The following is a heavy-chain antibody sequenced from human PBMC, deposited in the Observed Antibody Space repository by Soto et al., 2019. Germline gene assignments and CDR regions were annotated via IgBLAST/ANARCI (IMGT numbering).Heavy chain of an antibody. Sequence: GASVKVSCKASGYTLTGYYMHWVRQAPGQGREWMGWINPNSGGTNYAQKFQGRVSMTRDTSISTAYMELSRLRSDDTAVYYCARDPGSARIRYFYYGMDDWGQGTTVTVSS. D-gene: IGHD5-18*01. V-gene: IGHV1-2*02. J-gene: IGHJ6*02. CDR1: GYTLTGYY. CDR2: INPNSGGT. CDR3: ARDPGSARIRYFYYGMDD.